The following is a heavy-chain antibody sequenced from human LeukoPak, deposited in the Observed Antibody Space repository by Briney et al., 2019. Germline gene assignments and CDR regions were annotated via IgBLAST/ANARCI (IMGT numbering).Heavy chain of an antibody. J-gene: IGHJ4*02. Sequence: ASVKASCKASGYTFTGYYMHWVRQAPGQGLEWMGWINPNSGGTNYAQKFQGRVTMTRDTSISTAYMELSRLRSDDTAVYYCARDRVWFGELGPVDYWGQGTLVTVSS. CDR3: ARDRVWFGELGPVDY. CDR1: GYTFTGYY. CDR2: INPNSGGT. D-gene: IGHD3-10*01. V-gene: IGHV1-2*02.